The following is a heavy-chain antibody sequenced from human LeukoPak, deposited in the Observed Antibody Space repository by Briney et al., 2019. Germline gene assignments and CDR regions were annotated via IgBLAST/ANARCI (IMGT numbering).Heavy chain of an antibody. CDR1: GGSFSSYY. Sequence: KTSETLSLTCTLSGGSFSSYYWSWIRQPPGKGLEWIGEISQSGSTNYNPSLKSRVNISLDTSENQFSLKLSSVTAADTAVYYCARALGAFDIWGQGTMVTVTS. CDR3: ARALGAFDI. V-gene: IGHV4-34*01. CDR2: ISQSGST. J-gene: IGHJ3*02.